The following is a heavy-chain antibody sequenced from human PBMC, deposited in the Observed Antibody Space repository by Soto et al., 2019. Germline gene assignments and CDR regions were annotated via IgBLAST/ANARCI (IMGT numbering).Heavy chain of an antibody. CDR2: VYYSGTT. V-gene: IGHV4-61*01. CDR3: ATRITVFGLLIPPFDP. J-gene: IGHJ5*02. Sequence: TLSLTCSVSGGSVSDKTYDWSWIRQPPGKRMVWIGYVYYSGTTHYNPSLKSRVTMSVDTSKNQFSLRLSSVTAADTAIYYCATRITVFGLLIPPFDPWGQGTQVTVSS. CDR1: GGSVSDKTYD. D-gene: IGHD3-3*01.